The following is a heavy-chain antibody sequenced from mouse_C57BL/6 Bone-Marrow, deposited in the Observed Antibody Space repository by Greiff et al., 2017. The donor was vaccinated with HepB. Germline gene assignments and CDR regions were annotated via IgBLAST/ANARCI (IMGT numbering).Heavy chain of an antibody. Sequence: QVQLQHSVAELVRPGASVKLSCTASGFNIKNTYMHWVKQRPGQGLEWIGMIHPNSGSTNYNEKFKSKATLTVDKSSSTAYMQLSSLTSEDSAVYYCRDGTYFDVWGTGTTVTVSS. D-gene: IGHD3-3*01. V-gene: IGHV1-64*01. CDR2: IHPNSGST. J-gene: IGHJ1*03. CDR3: RDGTYFDV. CDR1: GFNIKNTY.